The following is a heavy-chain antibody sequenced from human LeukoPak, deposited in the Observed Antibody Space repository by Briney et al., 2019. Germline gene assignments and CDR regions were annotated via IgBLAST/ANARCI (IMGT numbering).Heavy chain of an antibody. CDR2: INPSGGST. V-gene: IGHV1-46*01. J-gene: IGHJ4*02. D-gene: IGHD1-14*01. CDR1: GGTFSSYA. CDR3: ASGTWGSWDY. Sequence: ASVKVSCKASGGTFSSYAISWVRQAPGQGLEWMGIINPSGGSTSYAQKFQGRVTMTRDTSTSTVYMELSSLRSEDTAVYYCASGTWGSWDYWGQGTLVTVPS.